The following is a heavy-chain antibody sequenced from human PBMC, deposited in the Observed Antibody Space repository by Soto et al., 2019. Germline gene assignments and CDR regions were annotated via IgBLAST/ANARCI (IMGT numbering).Heavy chain of an antibody. CDR2: ISSSSSYT. CDR1: GFTFSDYY. D-gene: IGHD3-22*01. Sequence: GGSLRLSCAASGFTFSDYYMSWIRQAPGKGLEWVSYISSSSSYTNYADSVKGRFTISRDSAKNSLYLQMNSLRAEDTAVYYCARPWGSGYTYDAFDIWGQGTMVTVSS. V-gene: IGHV3-11*06. CDR3: ARPWGSGYTYDAFDI. J-gene: IGHJ3*02.